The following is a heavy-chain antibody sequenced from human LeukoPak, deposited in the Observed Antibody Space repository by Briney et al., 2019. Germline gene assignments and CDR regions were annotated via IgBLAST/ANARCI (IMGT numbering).Heavy chain of an antibody. Sequence: PSETLSLTCAVYGGSFSGYCWSWIRQPPGKGLEWIGEINHSGSTNYNPSLKSRVTISVDTSKNQFSLKLSSVTAADTAVYYCARRRYTYYYDSSGYLNYWGQGTLVTVSS. D-gene: IGHD3-22*01. CDR2: INHSGST. J-gene: IGHJ4*02. CDR3: ARRRYTYYYDSSGYLNY. CDR1: GGSFSGYC. V-gene: IGHV4-34*01.